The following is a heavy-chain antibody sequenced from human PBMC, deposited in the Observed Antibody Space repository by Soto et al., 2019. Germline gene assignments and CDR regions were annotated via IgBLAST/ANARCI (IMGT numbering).Heavy chain of an antibody. V-gene: IGHV3-53*01. CDR2: IYSGGST. Sequence: GGSLILSCAASGFTVSSNYMSWVRQAPGKGLEWVSVIYSGGSTYYADSVKGRFTISRDNSKNTLYLQMNSLRAEDTAVYYCARGGGLYSSAFIDYWGQGTLVTVSS. CDR1: GFTVSSNY. D-gene: IGHD6-19*01. J-gene: IGHJ4*02. CDR3: ARGGGLYSSAFIDY.